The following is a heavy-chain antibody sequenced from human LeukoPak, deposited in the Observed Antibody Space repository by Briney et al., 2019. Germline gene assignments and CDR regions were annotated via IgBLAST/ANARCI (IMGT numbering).Heavy chain of an antibody. CDR2: INPNSGGT. CDR1: GYTFTGYF. D-gene: IGHD3-10*01. V-gene: IGHV1-2*02. J-gene: IGHJ4*02. CDR3: ARGPGGFGEEWDY. Sequence: VSVKVSCKTSGYTFTGYFMHWVRQAPGQGLEWMGWINPNSGGTNYAQKFQGRVTMTRDTSISTAYMELSSLRSDDTAVYYCARGPGGFGEEWDYWGQGTLVTVSS.